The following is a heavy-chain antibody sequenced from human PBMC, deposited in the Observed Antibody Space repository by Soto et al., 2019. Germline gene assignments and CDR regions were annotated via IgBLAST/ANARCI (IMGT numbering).Heavy chain of an antibody. V-gene: IGHV3-30-3*01. D-gene: IGHD5-12*01. CDR3: ARDWLSHCFAY. CDR2: ISYDGSNK. CDR1: GFTFSSYA. Sequence: PGGSLRLSCAASGFTFSSYAMHWVRQAPGKGLEWVAVISYDGSNKYYADSVKGRFTISRDNSKNTLYLQMNSLRAEDTAVYYCARDWLSHCFAYWGQGTPVTVSS. J-gene: IGHJ4*02.